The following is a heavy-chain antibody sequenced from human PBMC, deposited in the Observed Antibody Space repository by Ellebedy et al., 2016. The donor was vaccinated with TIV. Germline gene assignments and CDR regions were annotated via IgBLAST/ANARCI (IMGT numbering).Heavy chain of an antibody. CDR1: GFTFTRYD. D-gene: IGHD5/OR15-5a*01. CDR3: VRVFDSYSFDY. V-gene: IGHV3-30*03. J-gene: IGHJ4*02. CDR2: ISYDRSDI. Sequence: GESLKISCAASGFTFTRYDMHWVRQAPGKGLEWVAFISYDRSDITYAASVKGRFTISRENSKNTLYLQMDSLRAEDSAVYHCVRVFDSYSFDYWGQGTLVTVSS.